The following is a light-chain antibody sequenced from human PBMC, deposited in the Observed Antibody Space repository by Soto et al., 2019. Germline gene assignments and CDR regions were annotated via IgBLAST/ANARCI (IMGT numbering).Light chain of an antibody. J-gene: IGLJ2*01. CDR3: LLYYSGASAWVV. CDR1: TGAVTSGHY. V-gene: IGLV7-46*01. CDR2: DTS. Sequence: QAVVTQEPSLTVSPGGTVTLTCGSSTGAVTSGHYPYWFQQKPGQAPRTLIYDTSNKHSWTPARFSGSLLGGKAALTLSGAQPEDEAEYYCLLYYSGASAWVVFGGGTKLTVL.